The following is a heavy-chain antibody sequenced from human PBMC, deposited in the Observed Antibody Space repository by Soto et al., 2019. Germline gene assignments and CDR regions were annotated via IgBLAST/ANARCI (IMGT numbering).Heavy chain of an antibody. Sequence: ASVKVSCKVSGYTLTELSMHWVRQAPGKGLEWMGGFDPEDGETIYAQKFQGRVTMTEDTSTDTAYMELSSLRSEDTAVYYCATGYSSSPNYCYYYSYIDVWGKGTTVTVSS. CDR2: FDPEDGET. CDR3: ATGYSSSPNYCYYYSYIDV. D-gene: IGHD6-6*01. J-gene: IGHJ6*03. CDR1: GYTLTELS. V-gene: IGHV1-24*01.